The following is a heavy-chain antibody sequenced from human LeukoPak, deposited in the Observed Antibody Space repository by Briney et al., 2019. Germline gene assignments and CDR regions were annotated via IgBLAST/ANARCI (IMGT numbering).Heavy chain of an antibody. CDR1: GFTFSSYA. D-gene: IGHD3-22*01. CDR3: AREETYYYDSSGQYYFDY. CDR2: ISYDGSNK. V-gene: IGHV3-30*04. J-gene: IGHJ4*02. Sequence: GGSLRLSCAASGFTFSSYAMHWVRQAPGKGLEWVAVISYDGSNKYYADSVKGRFTISRDNSKNTLYLQMNSLRAEDTAVYYCAREETYYYDSSGQYYFDYWGQGTLVTVSS.